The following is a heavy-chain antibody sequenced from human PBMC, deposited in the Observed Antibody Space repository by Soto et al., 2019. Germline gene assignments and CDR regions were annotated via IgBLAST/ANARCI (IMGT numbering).Heavy chain of an antibody. CDR2: IYYSGST. CDR3: ARLHGYCISSSCHGHYAMDV. D-gene: IGHD2-2*01. Sequence: PSETLSLTCTVSSAPVSSSTYTWGWIRQPPGKGLEWIGSIYYSGSTYYNPSLNSRVTVSVDTSKNQFSLKVTSVTAADTAVNYCARLHGYCISSSCHGHYAMDVWGQGTTVT. CDR1: SAPVSSSTYT. J-gene: IGHJ6*02. V-gene: IGHV4-39*01.